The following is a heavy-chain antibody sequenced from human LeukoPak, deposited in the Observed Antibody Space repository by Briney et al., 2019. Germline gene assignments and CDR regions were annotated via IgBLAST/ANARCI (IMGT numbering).Heavy chain of an antibody. CDR1: GFTFSDYT. D-gene: IGHD6-13*01. Sequence: GRSLRLSCAASGFTFSDYTMRWVRQAPGKGLEWVALLPPDGSYQYYADSLKGRFTISRDNFKNALYLQMNSLRLEDTAVYYCARGLHDRSWYGAHWGQGTLLSVSS. CDR3: ARGLHDRSWYGAH. V-gene: IGHV3-30*04. J-gene: IGHJ4*02. CDR2: LPPDGSYQ.